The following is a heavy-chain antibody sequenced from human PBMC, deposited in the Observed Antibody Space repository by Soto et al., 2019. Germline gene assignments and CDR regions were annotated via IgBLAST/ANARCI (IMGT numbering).Heavy chain of an antibody. Sequence: GGSLRLSCAASGFTVSSSYMSWVRQAPGKGLEWVSVIYSTGSTYYADSVKGRFTISRDTSKNTLYLQMNSLRAEDTAVYYCARVVMAGLYYFDYWGQGTLVTVSS. D-gene: IGHD6-19*01. CDR2: IYSTGST. J-gene: IGHJ4*02. CDR1: GFTVSSSY. V-gene: IGHV3-66*01. CDR3: ARVVMAGLYYFDY.